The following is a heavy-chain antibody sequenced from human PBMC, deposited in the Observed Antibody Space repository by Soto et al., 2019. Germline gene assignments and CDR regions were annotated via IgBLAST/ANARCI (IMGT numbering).Heavy chain of an antibody. Sequence: QLQLHESGPGLVKPSETLSLTCTVSGGDISSSSYYWGWIRQPPGKGLDWIGRIYDSGSTYSNPALESRLTIYVNTSKHPFSQKRSSVTAADTSVYYCARHEGDYYGSGNNWFAPWGQGTLVTFSS. CDR1: GGDISSSSYY. D-gene: IGHD3-10*01. CDR3: ARHEGDYYGSGNNWFAP. J-gene: IGHJ5*02. CDR2: IYDSGST. V-gene: IGHV4-39*01.